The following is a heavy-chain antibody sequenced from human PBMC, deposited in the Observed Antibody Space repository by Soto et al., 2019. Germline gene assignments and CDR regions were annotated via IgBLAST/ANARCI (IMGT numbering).Heavy chain of an antibody. V-gene: IGHV3-11*05. J-gene: IGHJ6*02. D-gene: IGHD3-10*01. CDR3: ARGAPPLSCGE. CDR2: ISCSSSYT. CDR1: GFTFSDYY. Sequence: QVQLVEAGGGLVKPGGSLRLSCAASGFTFSDYYMSWIRQAPGKGLEWVSYISCSSSYTNYADSVKGRFTISRDNAKNSLYLQMNRLSADDTVVNYCARGAPPLSCGEGGQGTTVTVSS.